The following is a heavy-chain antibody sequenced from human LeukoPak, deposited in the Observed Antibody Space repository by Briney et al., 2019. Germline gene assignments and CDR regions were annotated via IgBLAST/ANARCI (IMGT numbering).Heavy chain of an antibody. V-gene: IGHV3-11*01. D-gene: IGHD1-26*01. J-gene: IGHJ3*02. CDR2: ISSSGSTI. Sequence: GGSLRLSCAASGFTFSDYYMSWIRQAPEKGLEWVSYISSSGSTIYYADSVKGRFTISRDNAKNSLYLQMNSLRAEDTAVYYCARDQWELDAFDIWGQGTMVTVSS. CDR3: ARDQWELDAFDI. CDR1: GFTFSDYY.